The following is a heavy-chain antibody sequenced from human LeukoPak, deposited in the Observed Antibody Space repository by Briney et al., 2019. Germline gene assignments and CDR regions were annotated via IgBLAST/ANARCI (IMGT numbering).Heavy chain of an antibody. CDR2: ITHSGSI. Sequence: PSETLSLTCTVSGGSISSYYWSWIRQPPGKGLEWIGEITHSGSINYNLSLTSRVTISVDTSKNQVSLKPSSVTAADTAVYYCARGTRYNWNHLVGYWGQGTLVTASS. V-gene: IGHV4-34*01. D-gene: IGHD1-14*01. CDR3: ARGTRYNWNHLVGY. CDR1: GGSISSYY. J-gene: IGHJ4*02.